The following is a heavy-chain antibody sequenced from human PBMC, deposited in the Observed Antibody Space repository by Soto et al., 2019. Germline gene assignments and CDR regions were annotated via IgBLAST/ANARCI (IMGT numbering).Heavy chain of an antibody. V-gene: IGHV5-10-1*01. J-gene: IGHJ6*02. CDR2: IDPSDSYT. CDR3: ARYQIAVAGDYYYGMDV. CDR1: GYSFTSYW. Sequence: GESLKISCKGSGYSFTSYWISWVRQMPGKGLEWMGRIDPSDSYTNYSPSFQGHVTTSADKSISTAYLQWSSLKASDTAMYYCARYQIAVAGDYYYGMDVWGQGTTVTVSS. D-gene: IGHD6-19*01.